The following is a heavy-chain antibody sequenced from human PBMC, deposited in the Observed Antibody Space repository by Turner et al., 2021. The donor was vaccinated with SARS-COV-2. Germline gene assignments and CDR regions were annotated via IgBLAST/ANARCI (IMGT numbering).Heavy chain of an antibody. J-gene: IGHJ4*02. CDR3: AKGVGGYCSGGSCYSGIVDY. V-gene: IGHV3-30*18. D-gene: IGHD2-15*01. CDR2: IVYDGSNK. Sequence: QLVESGVGVVQLGGSLRPSCAASGFSFSTAGMHWVRQAPGQGLEWVAVIVYDGSNKYYADSVKGRFTTSRDNSKNTLYLQMNSLRAEDTAVYYCAKGVGGYCSGGSCYSGIVDYWGQGTLVTVSS. CDR1: GFSFSTAG.